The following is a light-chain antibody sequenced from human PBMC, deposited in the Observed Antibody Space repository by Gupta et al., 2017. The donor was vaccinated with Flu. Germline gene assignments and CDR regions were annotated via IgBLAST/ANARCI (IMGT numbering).Light chain of an antibody. CDR3: QQDGLSLLT. V-gene: IGKV3-20*01. J-gene: IGKJ1*01. CDR1: QTITSNF. Sequence: GTLSLSPGESATLSCRASQTITSNFLAWYQQKPGQAPRLLIYGVSSRATGIPDRFRGVGSGTAFSLTISRLEPEDFAVYYCQQDGLSLLTFGQGTKVEI. CDR2: GVS.